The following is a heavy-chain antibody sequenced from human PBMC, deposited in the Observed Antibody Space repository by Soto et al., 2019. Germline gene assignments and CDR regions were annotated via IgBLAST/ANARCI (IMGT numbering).Heavy chain of an antibody. CDR1: GGNFIGYY. CDR2: INHSGST. D-gene: IGHD4-17*01. Sequence: SETMSLTCAVYGGNFIGYYWSWIRKPTGKVLEWIGEINHSGSTNYNPSLKSRVTISVDTSKNQFSLKLSSVTAADTAVYYCARANDPSYGDYGPPRKYGMDVWGQGTTVTVSS. CDR3: ARANDPSYGDYGPPRKYGMDV. V-gene: IGHV4-34*01. J-gene: IGHJ6*02.